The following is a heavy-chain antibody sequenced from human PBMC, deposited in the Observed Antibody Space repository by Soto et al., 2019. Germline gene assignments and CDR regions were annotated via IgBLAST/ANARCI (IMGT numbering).Heavy chain of an antibody. CDR2: ITSDGKSK. Sequence: GGSLRLSCAASGFNFSNHWMHWVRQRPAEGLAWVSRITSDGKSKAYAESVKGRFAISRDNAKNTLYLQMNGLTAEDTAVYYCARESGDWPLNWFDPWGQGTLVTVSS. CDR3: ARESGDWPLNWFDP. V-gene: IGHV3-74*01. CDR1: GFNFSNHW. J-gene: IGHJ5*02. D-gene: IGHD2-21*02.